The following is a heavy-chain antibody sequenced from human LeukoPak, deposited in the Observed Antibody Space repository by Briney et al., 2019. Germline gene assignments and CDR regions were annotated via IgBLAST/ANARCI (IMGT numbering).Heavy chain of an antibody. CDR1: GGSISSSNW. D-gene: IGHD3-3*01. V-gene: IGHV4-4*02. CDR3: ARSGYDFWRQFDP. Sequence: SGTLSLTCAVSGGSISSSNWWSWVRQPPGKGLEWIGEIYHSGSTNYNPSLKSRVTISVDKSKNQFSLKLSSVTAADTAVYYCARSGYDFWRQFDPWGQGTLVTASS. J-gene: IGHJ5*02. CDR2: IYHSGST.